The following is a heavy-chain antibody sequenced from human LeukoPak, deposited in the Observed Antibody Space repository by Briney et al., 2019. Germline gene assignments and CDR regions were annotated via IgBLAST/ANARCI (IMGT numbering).Heavy chain of an antibody. D-gene: IGHD3-22*01. CDR3: ARAYYDSWEAFDI. J-gene: IGHJ3*02. CDR2: ISFDGSNK. CDR1: GFTFDNYA. V-gene: IGHV3-30*07. Sequence: GGSLRLSCAASGFTFDNYAIHWVRQAPGKGLQWVAVISFDGSNKYYADSVKGRFTISRDNSKNTLYLQMNSLRAEDTAVYYCARAYYDSWEAFDIWGQGTMVTVSS.